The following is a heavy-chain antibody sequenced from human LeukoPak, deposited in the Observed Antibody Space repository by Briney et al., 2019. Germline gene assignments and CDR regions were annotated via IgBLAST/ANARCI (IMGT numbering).Heavy chain of an antibody. D-gene: IGHD5-18*01. J-gene: IGHJ6*03. CDR3: ARGYSYGYWDYYYYMDV. CDR1: GFTFSSYG. CDR2: IAYDGNEK. Sequence: QPGGSLRLSCAASGFTFSSYGMHWVRQAPGKGLEWVSFIAYDGNEKQYADSVKGRFTISRDNSKNTLYLQMNSLRGDDTAVYYCARGYSYGYWDYYYYMDVWGKGTTVTVSS. V-gene: IGHV3-30*03.